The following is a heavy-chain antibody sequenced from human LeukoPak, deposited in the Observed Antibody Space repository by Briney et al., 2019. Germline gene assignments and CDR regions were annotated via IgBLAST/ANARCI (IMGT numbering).Heavy chain of an antibody. J-gene: IGHJ4*02. CDR1: GFTFSYYW. Sequence: EGSLRLSCAASGFTFSYYWMHWVRQAPGKGLEWVAVISYDGSNKYYADSVKGRFTISRDNSKNTLYLQMNSLRAEDTAVYYCASALSGSYRYFGYWGQGTLVTVSS. CDR3: ASALSGSYRYFGY. V-gene: IGHV3-30-3*01. CDR2: ISYDGSNK. D-gene: IGHD1-26*01.